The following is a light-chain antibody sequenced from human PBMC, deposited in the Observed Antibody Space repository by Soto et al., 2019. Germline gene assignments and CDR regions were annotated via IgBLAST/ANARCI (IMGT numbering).Light chain of an antibody. CDR2: DAS. Sequence: EIVLTQSPATLSLSPGERATLSCRASQSVSSYLAWYQQKTGQAPRLLIYDASNRATGIPDRFSGSGSGTDLNLTISRLEPEDFAVYYCQKRSNWPITFGGGTKVDIK. CDR3: QKRSNWPIT. CDR1: QSVSSY. J-gene: IGKJ4*01. V-gene: IGKV3-11*01.